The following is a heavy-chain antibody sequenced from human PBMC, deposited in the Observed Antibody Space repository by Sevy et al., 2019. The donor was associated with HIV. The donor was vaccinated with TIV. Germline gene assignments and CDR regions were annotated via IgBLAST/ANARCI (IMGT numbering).Heavy chain of an antibody. CDR2: VSSDESNK. V-gene: IGHV3-33*07. CDR3: ARDAQRLPLGELSRIPSARGGMDV. J-gene: IGHJ6*02. Sequence: GESLRLSCAASGFTFINYGMYWVRQAPGKGLEWVAFVSSDESNKYYVESVKGRFTISRDNSKNTLYLQMNSLRPEDRAVYYCARDAQRLPLGELSRIPSARGGMDVWGQGTAVTVSS. D-gene: IGHD3-16*02. CDR1: GFTFINYG.